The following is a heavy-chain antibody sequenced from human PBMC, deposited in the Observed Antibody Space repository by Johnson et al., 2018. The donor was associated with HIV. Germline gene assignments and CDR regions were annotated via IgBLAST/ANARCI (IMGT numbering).Heavy chain of an antibody. CDR3: ASVHGIAVVDAFDI. CDR2: ISSSGNTI. Sequence: QVQLVESGGGWVKPGGSLRLSCAASRFTFSDYYMTWIRQAPGKGLEWVSYISSSGNTIYYADSVKGRFTISRDNAKNSLYLQMNNLRAEDTAVYYCASVHGIAVVDAFDIWGQGTMVTVSS. CDR1: RFTFSDYY. J-gene: IGHJ3*02. V-gene: IGHV3-11*04. D-gene: IGHD6-19*01.